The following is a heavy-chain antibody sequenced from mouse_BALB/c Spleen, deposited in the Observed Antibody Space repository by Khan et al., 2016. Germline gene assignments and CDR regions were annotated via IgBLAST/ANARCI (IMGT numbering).Heavy chain of an antibody. CDR2: INSNGGHT. V-gene: IGHV5-6-3*01. CDR3: ARFSGWTYDFDY. Sequence: EVQLQESGGGLVQPGGSLKLSCAASGFTFSNYGMSWIRQTPDKRLELVATINSNGGHTYYPDSVKGRFAISRDNATNTPFLQMNSLKSEDTAMYFCARFSGWTYDFDYWGQGTTLTVSS. D-gene: IGHD1-2*01. J-gene: IGHJ2*01. CDR1: GFTFSNYG.